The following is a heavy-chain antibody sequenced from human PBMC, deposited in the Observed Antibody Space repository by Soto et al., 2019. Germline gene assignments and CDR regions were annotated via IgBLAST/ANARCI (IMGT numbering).Heavy chain of an antibody. CDR1: EFSFSSYA. CDR3: ATYSSPFDY. Sequence: EVQLMESGGGLVQPGGSLRLSCAASEFSFSSYALNWVRQAPGKGLEWVSAISATGTTTYSADSVKGRFTISRDNSKRTLFLPMDSLSPEDTAVYYCATYSSPFDYWVQGTLVTVSS. V-gene: IGHV3-23*01. CDR2: ISATGTTT. J-gene: IGHJ4*02. D-gene: IGHD6-13*01.